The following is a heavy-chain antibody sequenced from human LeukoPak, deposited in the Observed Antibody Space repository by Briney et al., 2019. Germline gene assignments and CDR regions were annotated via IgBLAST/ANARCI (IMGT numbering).Heavy chain of an antibody. CDR1: GFTFSSYS. CDR2: TRNKANSYTT. Sequence: GGSLRLSCAASGFTFSSYSMNWVRQAPGKGLEWVGRTRNKANSYTTEYAASVKGRFTISRDDSKNSLYLQMNSLKTEDTAVYYCARASIDTGYSSGWYQDYFDYWGQGTLVTVSS. V-gene: IGHV3-72*01. J-gene: IGHJ4*02. CDR3: ARASIDTGYSSGWYQDYFDY. D-gene: IGHD6-19*01.